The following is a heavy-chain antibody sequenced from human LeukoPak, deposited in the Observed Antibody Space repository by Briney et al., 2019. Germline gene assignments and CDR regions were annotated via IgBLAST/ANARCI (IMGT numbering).Heavy chain of an antibody. J-gene: IGHJ4*02. CDR2: IKEDGSER. V-gene: IGHV3-7*03. CDR3: ARGLSTGYDSNGYYFTFDN. Sequence: GGSLRLSCEASAFIFSGHWLNWVRQTPGKGLEWVASIKEDGSERQYVDSVKGRFSISRDNTKGSLFLQLNSLRAEDTAVYYCARGLSTGYDSNGYYFTFDNWGQGALVTVSS. D-gene: IGHD3-22*01. CDR1: AFIFSGHW.